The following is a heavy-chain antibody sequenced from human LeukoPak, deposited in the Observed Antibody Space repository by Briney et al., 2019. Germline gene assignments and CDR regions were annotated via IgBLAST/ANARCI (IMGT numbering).Heavy chain of an antibody. CDR1: GYSISSGYY. J-gene: IGHJ5*02. CDR2: IYHSGST. D-gene: IGHD6-13*01. Sequence: PSETLSLACTVSGYSISSGYYWGWIRQPPGKGLEWIGNIYHSGSTYYNPSLKSRLTRSVDTSKNQFSLKLSSVTAADTAVYYCASQQQLVLLDWFDPWGQGTLVTVSS. V-gene: IGHV4-38-2*02. CDR3: ASQQQLVLLDWFDP.